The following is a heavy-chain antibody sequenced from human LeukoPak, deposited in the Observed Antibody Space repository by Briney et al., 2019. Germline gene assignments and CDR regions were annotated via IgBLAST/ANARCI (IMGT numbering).Heavy chain of an antibody. CDR2: ISGSGGST. J-gene: IGHJ4*02. Sequence: GGSLRLSCAASGFTFSTYAMSWVRQAQGKGLEWVSAISGSGGSTYYADSVKGRFTISKDNSKNTLYLQMNSLRAEDTAVYYCANHRQGVVPSAFDYWGEGTLVTVSS. CDR3: ANHRQGVVPSAFDY. CDR1: GFTFSTYA. D-gene: IGHD2-2*01. V-gene: IGHV3-23*01.